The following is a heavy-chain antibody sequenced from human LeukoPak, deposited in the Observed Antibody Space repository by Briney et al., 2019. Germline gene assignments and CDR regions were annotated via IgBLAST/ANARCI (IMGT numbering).Heavy chain of an antibody. V-gene: IGHV3-23*01. Sequence: PGGSLRLSCAASGFTFSSYAMSWVRQAPGKGLEWVSAISGSGGSTYYADSVKGRFTISRDNSKNTLYLQMNSLRAEDTAVYYCARESESYDSSGSTFGYWGQGTLVTVSS. D-gene: IGHD3-22*01. CDR2: ISGSGGST. CDR1: GFTFSSYA. J-gene: IGHJ4*02. CDR3: ARESESYDSSGSTFGY.